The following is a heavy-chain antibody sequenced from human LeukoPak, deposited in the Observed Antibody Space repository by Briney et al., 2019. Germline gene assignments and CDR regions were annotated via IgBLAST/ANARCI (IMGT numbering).Heavy chain of an antibody. Sequence: PGGSLRLSCAASGFTFSSYWMHWVRQAPGKGLVWVSGISSDGSSTSYADSVKGRFTISRDNAKNTLYLQMNSLRAEDTAVYYCAKDPGYGDYQYCGQRTLVTVSS. D-gene: IGHD4-17*01. CDR2: ISSDGSST. CDR1: GFTFSSYW. CDR3: AKDPGYGDYQY. V-gene: IGHV3-74*01. J-gene: IGHJ4*02.